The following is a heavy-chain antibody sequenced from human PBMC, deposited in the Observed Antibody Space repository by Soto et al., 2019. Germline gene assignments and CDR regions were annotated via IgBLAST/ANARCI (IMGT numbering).Heavy chain of an antibody. D-gene: IGHD3-10*01. Sequence: SETLSLTCAVYGGSFSGYYWSWIRQPPGKGLEWIGEINHSGSTNYNPSLKSRVTISVNTSKNQFSLKLSSVTAADTAVYYCARGGNVFDYWGQGTLVTVSS. J-gene: IGHJ4*02. CDR3: ARGGNVFDY. CDR2: INHSGST. V-gene: IGHV4-34*01. CDR1: GGSFSGYY.